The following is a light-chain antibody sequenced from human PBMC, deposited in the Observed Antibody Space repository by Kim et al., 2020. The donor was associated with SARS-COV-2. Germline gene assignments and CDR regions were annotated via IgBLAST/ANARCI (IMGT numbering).Light chain of an antibody. V-gene: IGKV3-11*01. J-gene: IGKJ5*01. CDR2: DAS. Sequence: LSPGERATLSCWASQSVSSYLAWYQQKPGQAPRLLIYDASNRATGIPARFSGSGSGTDFTLTISSLEPEDFAVYYCQQRSNWPITFGQGTRLEIK. CDR1: QSVSSY. CDR3: QQRSNWPIT.